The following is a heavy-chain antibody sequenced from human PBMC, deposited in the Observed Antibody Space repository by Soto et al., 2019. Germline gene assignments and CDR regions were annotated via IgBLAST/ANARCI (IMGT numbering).Heavy chain of an antibody. Sequence: QVQMVESGGGVVQPGRSLRLSCAASGFTFSNYGMHWVRQAPGKGLEWVTDIWYDGSYKYYADSVKGRFTISRDNSKNTLYLQMNSLRAEDTAGYYCARRLGAVAGTPPIDYWGQGTLVTVSS. D-gene: IGHD6-19*01. CDR3: ARRLGAVAGTPPIDY. CDR2: IWYDGSYK. V-gene: IGHV3-33*01. J-gene: IGHJ4*02. CDR1: GFTFSNYG.